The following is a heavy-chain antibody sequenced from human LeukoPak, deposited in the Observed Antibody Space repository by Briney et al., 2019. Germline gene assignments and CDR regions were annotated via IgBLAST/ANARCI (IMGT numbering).Heavy chain of an antibody. V-gene: IGHV3-48*01. Sequence: GGSLRLSCAASGFTFSRHSMNWVRQAPGKGLEWVSYISSSSSTIYYADSVKGRFTISRDNAKNSLWLQMNSLRAEDTALYYCARLSSVWQLVARGAIDYWGQGTLVTVSS. D-gene: IGHD6-6*01. CDR2: ISSSSSTI. J-gene: IGHJ4*02. CDR1: GFTFSRHS. CDR3: ARLSSVWQLVARGAIDY.